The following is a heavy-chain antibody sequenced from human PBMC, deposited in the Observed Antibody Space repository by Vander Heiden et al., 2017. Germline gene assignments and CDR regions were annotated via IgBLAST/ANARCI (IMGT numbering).Heavy chain of an antibody. D-gene: IGHD2-8*01. V-gene: IGHV4-39*01. CDR3: ARRMYGGHDAFDI. CDR1: GGSISSSSYY. J-gene: IGHJ3*02. CDR2: IYYSGST. Sequence: GGSISSSSYYWGWIRQPPGKGLEWIGGIYYSGSTYYNPSLKSRVTISVDTSKSQFSLKLSSVTAADTAVYYCARRMYGGHDAFDIWGQGTMVTVSS.